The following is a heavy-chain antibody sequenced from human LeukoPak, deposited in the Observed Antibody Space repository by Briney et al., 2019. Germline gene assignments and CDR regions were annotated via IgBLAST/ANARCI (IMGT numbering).Heavy chain of an antibody. CDR3: AREKLFSGYYGVGNYTAFDL. CDR2: ISGSGGST. CDR1: GFTFSSYA. Sequence: GGSLRLSCAASGFTFSSYAMSWVRQAPGKGLEWVSAISGSGGSTYYADSVKGRFTISRDNSKNTLYLQMNSLRAEDTAVYYCAREKLFSGYYGVGNYTAFDLWGQGTMVTVSS. V-gene: IGHV3-23*01. J-gene: IGHJ3*01. D-gene: IGHD3-10*01.